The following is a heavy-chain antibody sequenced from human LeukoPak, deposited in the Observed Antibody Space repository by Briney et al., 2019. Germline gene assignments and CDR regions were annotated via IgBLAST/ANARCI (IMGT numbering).Heavy chain of an antibody. D-gene: IGHD5-12*01. Sequence: AGGSLRLSCAASGFTFSSDWMHWVRQAPGKGLVWVSRINGVGSSTSYADSVKGRFTVSRDNAKNTLYLQMNSLRAEDTAVYYCARAASGYGRFDPWGQGTLVTVSS. J-gene: IGHJ5*02. CDR2: INGVGSST. V-gene: IGHV3-74*01. CDR1: GFTFSSDW. CDR3: ARAASGYGRFDP.